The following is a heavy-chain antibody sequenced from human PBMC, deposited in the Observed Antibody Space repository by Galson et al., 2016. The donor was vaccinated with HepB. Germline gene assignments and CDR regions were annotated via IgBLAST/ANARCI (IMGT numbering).Heavy chain of an antibody. V-gene: IGHV3-30*18. J-gene: IGHJ4*02. CDR2: ISYDGSNK. Sequence: SLRLSCAASGFAFSRYGMHWVRQAPGKGLEWVAVISYDGSNKYYADSVKGRFTISRDNSKNTLFLQMNSLRAEDTAVYYCAKAPRSLYCSGGTYYSGFDSWGQGTLVTVSS. D-gene: IGHD2-15*01. CDR3: AKAPRSLYCSGGTYYSGFDS. CDR1: GFAFSRYG.